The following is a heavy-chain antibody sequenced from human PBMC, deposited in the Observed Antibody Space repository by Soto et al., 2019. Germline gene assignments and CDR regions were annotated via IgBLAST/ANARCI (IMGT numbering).Heavy chain of an antibody. CDR1: GFTFSSYG. V-gene: IGHV3-33*01. J-gene: IGHJ4*02. Sequence: QVQLVESGGGVVQPGRSLRLSCAASGFTFSSYGMHWVRQAPGKGLEWVAVIWYDGSNKYYADSVKGRVTISRDNSKNTVYLEMNSLRAEDTAVYYCATQRITTFDYWGQGTLVTVSS. CDR3: ATQRITTFDY. CDR2: IWYDGSNK. D-gene: IGHD3-16*01.